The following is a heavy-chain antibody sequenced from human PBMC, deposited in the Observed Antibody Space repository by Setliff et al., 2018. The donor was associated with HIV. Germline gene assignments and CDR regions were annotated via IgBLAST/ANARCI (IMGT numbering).Heavy chain of an antibody. V-gene: IGHV4-39*01. CDR3: GRHSLYGPAAISALDY. CDR1: GGSISNSSSY. D-gene: IGHD2-2*02. J-gene: IGHJ4*02. Sequence: SETLSLTCTVSGGSISNSSSYWGWIRQTPGKGPEWIGSIYSSRWSYYNPSLQSRLTLSIDRSRSQFSLNLRSVTAADTAVYYCGRHSLYGPAAISALDYWGQGALVTVSS. CDR2: IYSSRWS.